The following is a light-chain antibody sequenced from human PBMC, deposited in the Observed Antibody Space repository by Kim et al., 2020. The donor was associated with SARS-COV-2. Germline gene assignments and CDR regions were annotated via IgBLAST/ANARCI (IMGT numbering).Light chain of an antibody. J-gene: IGLJ2*01. CDR1: NIGIKT. CDR2: DDS. Sequence: SYELTQPPSVSVAPGKPASITCGGNNIGIKTVHWYRQMPGQAPVLVIHDDSDRPSGIPERFSGSNSGNTATLTISRVEAGDEADYYCQVWDSSSEHVVFGGGTKLTVL. V-gene: IGLV3-21*04. CDR3: QVWDSSSEHVV.